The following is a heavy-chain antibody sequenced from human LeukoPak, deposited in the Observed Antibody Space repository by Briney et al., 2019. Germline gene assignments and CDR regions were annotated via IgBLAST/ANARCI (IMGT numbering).Heavy chain of an antibody. D-gene: IGHD6-19*01. CDR1: GFTFSSYS. J-gene: IGHJ4*02. Sequence: GGSLRLSCAASGFTFSSYSMNWVRQAPGKGLEWVSSISGSSSYIYYADSVKGRFTISRDNSKNTLYLQMISLRAEDTAVYYCAKGVGKGIAVAGTGYFDYWGQGTLVTVSS. V-gene: IGHV3-21*03. CDR3: AKGVGKGIAVAGTGYFDY. CDR2: ISGSSSYI.